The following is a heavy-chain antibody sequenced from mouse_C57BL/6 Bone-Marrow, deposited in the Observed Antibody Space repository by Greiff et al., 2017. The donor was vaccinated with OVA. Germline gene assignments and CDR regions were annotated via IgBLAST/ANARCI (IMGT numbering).Heavy chain of an antibody. V-gene: IGHV2-2*01. Sequence: VQLQQSGPGLVQPSQSLSITCTVSGFSLTSYGVHWVRQSPGKGLEWLGVIWSGGSTDYNAAFISRLSISKDNSKSQVFFKMNSLQADDTAIYYCARGTGGGLFDYWGQGTTLTVSS. CDR2: IWSGGST. D-gene: IGHD4-1*01. CDR3: ARGTGGGLFDY. J-gene: IGHJ2*01. CDR1: GFSLTSYG.